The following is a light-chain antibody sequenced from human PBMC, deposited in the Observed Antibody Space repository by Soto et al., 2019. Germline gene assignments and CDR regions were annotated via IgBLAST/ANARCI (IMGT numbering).Light chain of an antibody. CDR2: DAS. V-gene: IGKV3-11*01. J-gene: IGKJ4*01. CDR3: QQSRNWPLT. Sequence: EIVLTQSPATLSSSPGERATLSCRASQSVSSYLAWYQQKPGQAPRLLIYDASNRATGIPARFSGSGSGTDFTLTISSLEPEDFAVYYCQQSRNWPLTFGGGTKVEIK. CDR1: QSVSSY.